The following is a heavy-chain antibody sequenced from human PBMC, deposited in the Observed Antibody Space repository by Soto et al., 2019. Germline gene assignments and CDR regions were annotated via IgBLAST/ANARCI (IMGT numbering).Heavy chain of an antibody. CDR2: IKPDGSLT. D-gene: IGHD2-8*01. V-gene: IGHV3-7*05. Sequence: EVQLVESGGGLVQPGGSLRLSCAAAGFTFDTYWMRWVRQAPGKGLEWVANIKPDGSLTDYVDSVKGRFTISRDNAKNSLFRQMNSLRAEDTAVYYCARNGRWGHGTFVTVSS. CDR1: GFTFDTYW. J-gene: IGHJ4*03. CDR3: ARNGR.